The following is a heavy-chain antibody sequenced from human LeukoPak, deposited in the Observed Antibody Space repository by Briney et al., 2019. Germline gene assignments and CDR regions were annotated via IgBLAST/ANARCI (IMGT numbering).Heavy chain of an antibody. J-gene: IGHJ4*02. V-gene: IGHV3-30*18. D-gene: IGHD2-2*01. CDR3: AKDPGRYQLLYLDY. Sequence: TGGSLRLSCAASGFTFSSYGMHWVRQAPGKGLEWVAVISYDGSNKYYADSVKGRFTISRDNSKNTLYLQMNSLRAEDTAVYYCAKDPGRYQLLYLDYWGQGTLVTVSS. CDR2: ISYDGSNK. CDR1: GFTFSSYG.